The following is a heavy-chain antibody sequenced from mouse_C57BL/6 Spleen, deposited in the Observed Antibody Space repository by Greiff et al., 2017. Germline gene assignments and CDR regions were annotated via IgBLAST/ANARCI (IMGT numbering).Heavy chain of an antibody. J-gene: IGHJ4*01. CDR2: INPGSGGT. CDR1: GYAFTNYL. CDR3: ARSGVLLLRWGDY. D-gene: IGHD1-1*01. Sequence: VQLQQSGAELVRPGTSVKVSCKASGYAFTNYLIEWVKQRPGQGLEWIGVINPGSGGTNYNEKFKGKATLTADKSSSTAYMQLSSLTSEDSAVYVCARSGVLLLRWGDYWGQGTSVTVSS. V-gene: IGHV1-54*01.